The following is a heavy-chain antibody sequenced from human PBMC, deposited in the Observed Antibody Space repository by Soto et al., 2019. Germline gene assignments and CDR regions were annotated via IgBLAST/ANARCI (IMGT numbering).Heavy chain of an antibody. V-gene: IGHV3-11*06. CDR1: GFTFSDYY. Sequence: LRLSCAASGFTFSDYYMSWIRQAPGKGLEWVSYISSSSSYTNYADSVKGRFTISRDNAKNSLYLQMNSLRAEDTAVYYCASVPHFGDYAWFDPWGQGTLVTVSS. CDR3: ASVPHFGDYAWFDP. CDR2: ISSSSSYT. J-gene: IGHJ5*02. D-gene: IGHD4-17*01.